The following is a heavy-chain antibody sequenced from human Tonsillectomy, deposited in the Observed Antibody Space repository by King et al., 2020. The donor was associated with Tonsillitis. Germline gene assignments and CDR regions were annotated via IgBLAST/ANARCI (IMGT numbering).Heavy chain of an antibody. J-gene: IGHJ6*03. V-gene: IGHV3-48*01. CDR2: ITSSSNTI. D-gene: IGHD3-22*01. Sequence: VQLVQSGGGLVQPGGSLRLSCAASGFTFSAYSMNWVRQAPGKGLEWLSYITSSSNTIYYADSVEGRFTISRDTAKNSLYLQMNSLRAEDTAVYYCARDPLGSDDSSGYYPQYMDVWGKGTTVTVSS. CDR3: ARDPLGSDDSSGYYPQYMDV. CDR1: GFTFSAYS.